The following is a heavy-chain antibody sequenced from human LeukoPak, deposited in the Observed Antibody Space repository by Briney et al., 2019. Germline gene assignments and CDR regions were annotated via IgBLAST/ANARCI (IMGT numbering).Heavy chain of an antibody. J-gene: IGHJ4*02. D-gene: IGHD1-1*01. CDR3: AKVDYWSPENYLDS. CDR2: ITDGADT. Sequence: ETLSLTCDVSGGSVTSTNWWTWVRQAPGKGLESVSVITDGADTYYADSVKGRFTISRDNSQNTVHLQMDNLRADDTAVYYCAKVDYWSPENYLDSWGQGTLVTVSS. V-gene: IGHV3-53*01. CDR1: GGSVTSTNW.